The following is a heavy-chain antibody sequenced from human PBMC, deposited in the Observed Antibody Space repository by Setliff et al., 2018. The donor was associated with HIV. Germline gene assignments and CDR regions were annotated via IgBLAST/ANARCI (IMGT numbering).Heavy chain of an antibody. CDR3: ARASYYYDSSGWVDY. CDR2: MYYDGVTT. V-gene: IGHV3-30*12. Sequence: GGSLRLSCEASGFNVEKSGMHWIRQAPGKGLEWVAVMYYDGVTTYYADSVKGRFTISRDGSKNMIFLQMNSLRVDDTAVYYCARASYYYDSSGWVDYWGQGTLVTVSS. J-gene: IGHJ4*02. CDR1: GFNVEKSG. D-gene: IGHD3-22*01.